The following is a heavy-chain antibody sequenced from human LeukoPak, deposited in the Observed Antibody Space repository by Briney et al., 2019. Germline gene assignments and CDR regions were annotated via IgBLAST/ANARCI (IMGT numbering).Heavy chain of an antibody. CDR3: ARVVDTGIYYYYYYMDV. CDR2: IRQDGSEK. D-gene: IGHD5-18*01. Sequence: PGGSLRLSCAASGFTFSSYWMSWVRQAPGKGLEWVANIRQDGSEKYYVDSVKGRFTISRDNAKNSLYLQMNSLRAEDTAVYYCARVVDTGIYYYYYYMDVWGKGTTVTVSS. CDR1: GFTFSSYW. J-gene: IGHJ6*03. V-gene: IGHV3-7*01.